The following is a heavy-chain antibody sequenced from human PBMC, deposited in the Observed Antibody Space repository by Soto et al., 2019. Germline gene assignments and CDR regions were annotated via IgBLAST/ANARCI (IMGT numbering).Heavy chain of an antibody. J-gene: IGHJ6*02. CDR1: GFTFSESF. Sequence: PGGSLRLSCAASGFTFSESFMSWTRQAPGKGLEWVSSISTTSTFTDYAASLKGRVTVSRDNSRNALFLQLDSLRDEDTAVYFCARGAVSRQHFYYGFDVWGQGTTVTVSS. V-gene: IGHV3-11*06. CDR3: ARGAVSRQHFYYGFDV. CDR2: ISTTSTFT. D-gene: IGHD4-17*01.